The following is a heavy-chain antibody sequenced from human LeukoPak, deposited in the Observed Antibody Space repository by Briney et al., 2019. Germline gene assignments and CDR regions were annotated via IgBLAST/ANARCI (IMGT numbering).Heavy chain of an antibody. D-gene: IGHD1-20*01. Sequence: GGSLRLSCAASGFTFSSYWMHWVRQAPGKGLEWVSGISWNSGSIGYADSVKGRFTISRDNAKNSLYLQMNSLRAEDMAFYYCAKGAYNWDLNDAFDIWGQGTMVAVSS. CDR3: AKGAYNWDLNDAFDI. V-gene: IGHV3-9*03. J-gene: IGHJ3*02. CDR1: GFTFSSYW. CDR2: ISWNSGSI.